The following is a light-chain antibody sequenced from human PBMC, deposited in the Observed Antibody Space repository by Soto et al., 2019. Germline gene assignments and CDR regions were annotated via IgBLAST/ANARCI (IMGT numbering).Light chain of an antibody. J-gene: IGKJ1*01. CDR3: QHYKESST. Sequence: DIQMTQSPSTLSASVGDRVTITCRASQSISSWLAWYQHKPGKAPKLLIYEASSSEIGVPPRFSGSGLGTEFTLTISSLQPDDFATYYCQHYKESSTFGQGTRLEIK. CDR1: QSISSW. V-gene: IGKV1-5*03. CDR2: EAS.